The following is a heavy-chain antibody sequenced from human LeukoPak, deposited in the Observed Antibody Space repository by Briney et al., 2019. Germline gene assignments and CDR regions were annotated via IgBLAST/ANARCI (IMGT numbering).Heavy chain of an antibody. D-gene: IGHD4-17*01. CDR2: IYTSGST. CDR1: GGSISSGGYY. Sequence: PSETLSLTCTVSGGSISSGGYYWSWIRQPPGKGLEWIVRIYTSGSTNYNPSLKSRITMSVNTSKKQYSLKLSSVTAADTTVYYCATRPGLRPYYYSMDVWGKGTTVTVSS. V-gene: IGHV4-61*02. CDR3: ATRPGLRPYYYSMDV. J-gene: IGHJ6*03.